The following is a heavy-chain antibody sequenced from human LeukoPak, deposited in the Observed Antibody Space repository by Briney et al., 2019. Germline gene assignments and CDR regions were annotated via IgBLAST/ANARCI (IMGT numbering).Heavy chain of an antibody. D-gene: IGHD6-6*01. V-gene: IGHV5-51*01. CDR1: GYTFTDTW. J-gene: IGHJ4*02. Sequence: GEFLKISCKASGYTFTDTWIGWVRQGPEKGLEWVAVLDAANSADNRYSPSLQGQVTMSVDKSVGTAYLQWDSLKASDTAIYYCARRASVTGAPFDYWGQGTLVTVSS. CDR3: ARRASVTGAPFDY. CDR2: LDAANSADN.